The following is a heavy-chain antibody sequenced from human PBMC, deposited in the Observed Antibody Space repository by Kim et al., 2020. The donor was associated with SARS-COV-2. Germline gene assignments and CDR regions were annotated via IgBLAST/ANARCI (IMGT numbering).Heavy chain of an antibody. CDR1: GDSVSSNSAA. CDR2: TYYRSKWYN. D-gene: IGHD3-10*01. Sequence: SQTLSLTCAISGDSVSSNSAAWDWIRQSPSRGLEWLGRTYYRSKWYNDYAVSVKSRITINPDTSKNQFSLQLNSVTPEDTAVYYCARNLHYYGSGSYYNYNEFDPWGQGTLVTVSS. CDR3: ARNLHYYGSGSYYNYNEFDP. V-gene: IGHV6-1*01. J-gene: IGHJ5*02.